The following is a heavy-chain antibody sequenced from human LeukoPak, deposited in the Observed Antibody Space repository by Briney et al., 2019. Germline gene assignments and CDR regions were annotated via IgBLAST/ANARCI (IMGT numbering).Heavy chain of an antibody. CDR1: GFTFSTYN. D-gene: IGHD4-17*01. CDR2: ISSSSSYI. V-gene: IGHV3-21*01. CDR3: AREVGVTTYPFDY. Sequence: GGSLRLSCAASGFTFSTYNINWVRQAPGKGLEWVSSISSSSSYIYYADSVKGRFTISRDNAKNTLYLQMNSLRAEDTAVYYCAREVGVTTYPFDYWGQGTLVTVSS. J-gene: IGHJ4*02.